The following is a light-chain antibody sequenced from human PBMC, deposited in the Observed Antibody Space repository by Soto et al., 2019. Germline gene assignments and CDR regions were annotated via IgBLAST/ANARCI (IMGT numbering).Light chain of an antibody. CDR2: GAS. CDR3: QQYHAWPWT. Sequence: EVVLTQSPATLSVSLGERATLSCRASQSISSHLAWYQHKPGQAPRRLMSGASTRATGIPARFSGSGSGTDFTLSIRSLQSEDFASYYCQQYHAWPWTLGQGTKVEIK. CDR1: QSISSH. J-gene: IGKJ1*01. V-gene: IGKV3-15*01.